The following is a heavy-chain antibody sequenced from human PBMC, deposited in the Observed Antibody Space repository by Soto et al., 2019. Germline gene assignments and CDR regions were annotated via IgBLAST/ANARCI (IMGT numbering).Heavy chain of an antibody. CDR1: GFTFSNAW. Sequence: PGGSLVRSCAASGFTFSNAWMSLVRQAPGKGLEWVGRIKSKTDGGTTDYAAPVKGRFTISRDDSKNTLYLQMNSLKTEDTAVYYCTTEGSSGWPYYFDYWGQGTLVTVSS. V-gene: IGHV3-15*01. J-gene: IGHJ4*02. D-gene: IGHD6-19*01. CDR2: IKSKTDGGTT. CDR3: TTEGSSGWPYYFDY.